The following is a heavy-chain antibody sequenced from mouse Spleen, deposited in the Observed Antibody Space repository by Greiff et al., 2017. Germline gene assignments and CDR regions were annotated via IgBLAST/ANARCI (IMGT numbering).Heavy chain of an antibody. D-gene: IGHD2-4*01. CDR1: GYTFTDYA. CDR2: ISTYYGDA. CDR3: ARDDYDGAWFAY. Sequence: VQLVESGAELVRPGVSVKISCKGSGYTFTDYAMHWVKQSHAKSLEWIGVISTYYGDASYNQKFKGKATMTVDKSSSTAYMELARLTSEDSAIYYCARDDYDGAWFAYWGQGTLVTVSA. J-gene: IGHJ3*01. V-gene: IGHV1S137*01.